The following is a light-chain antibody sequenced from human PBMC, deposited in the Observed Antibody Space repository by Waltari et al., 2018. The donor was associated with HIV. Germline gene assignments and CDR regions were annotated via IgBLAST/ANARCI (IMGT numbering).Light chain of an antibody. J-gene: IGLJ2*01. CDR3: AAWDDSLNGVI. CDR1: SSNIGRNT. Sequence: QSVLPQPPSASGTPGQRVTISCSGSSSNIGRNTVNWYQQLPGSAPKLLIYSNRQRPSGVPDRFSGSKSGTSASLAISGLQSEDEADYYCAAWDDSLNGVIFGGGTKLSVL. CDR2: SNR. V-gene: IGLV1-44*01.